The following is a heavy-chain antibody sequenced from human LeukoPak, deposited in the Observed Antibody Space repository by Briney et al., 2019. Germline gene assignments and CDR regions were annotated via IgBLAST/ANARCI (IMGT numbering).Heavy chain of an antibody. CDR2: ITPSSSYV. CDR1: GFTFSTYN. J-gene: IGHJ6*02. CDR3: ARDTYADYWGMDA. V-gene: IGHV3-21*01. Sequence: GGSLRLSCAASGFTFSTYNMNWVRPAPGKGPQWVSSITPSSSYVYYADSVKGRFTISRDNAKNSLYLQMNSLRAEDTAVYYCARDTYADYWGMDAWGQGTTVTVSS. D-gene: IGHD3-16*01.